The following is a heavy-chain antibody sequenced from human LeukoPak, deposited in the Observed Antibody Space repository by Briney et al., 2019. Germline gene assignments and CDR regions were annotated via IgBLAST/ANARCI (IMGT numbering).Heavy chain of an antibody. V-gene: IGHV4-34*01. D-gene: IGHD3-22*01. CDR1: GGSFSDYF. J-gene: IGHJ4*02. CDR2: ISHSGST. CDR3: VTYYYGSSAPKRNY. Sequence: NPSETLSLTCAVYGGSFSDYFWSWIRQPPGKGLEWIGEISHSGSTTYNPSLRSRVTISGDTSKKQFSLKLSSVTAAGTAVYYCVTYYYGSSAPKRNYWGQGILVTVSS.